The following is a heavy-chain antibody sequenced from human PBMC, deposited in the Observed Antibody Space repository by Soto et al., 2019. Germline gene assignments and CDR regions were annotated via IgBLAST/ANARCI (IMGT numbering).Heavy chain of an antibody. Sequence: QVQLVQSGPEVRKPGASVRLSCATSGYNFNQYYIHWVRQAPGQGLEWMGIINLRGGTTEYAHKFRGRVTVTGDTSTRTAYMELSSLRSEDTAVYFCASGPDDSDVPRWDHWCQGNMITVSS. V-gene: IGHV1-46*02. J-gene: IGHJ4*02. CDR1: GYNFNQYY. CDR3: ASGPDDSDVPRWDH. CDR2: INLRGGTT. D-gene: IGHD4-17*01.